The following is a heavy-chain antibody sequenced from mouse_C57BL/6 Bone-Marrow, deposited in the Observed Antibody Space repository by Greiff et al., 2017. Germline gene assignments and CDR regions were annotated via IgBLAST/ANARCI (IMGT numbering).Heavy chain of an antibody. CDR2: ISYDGSN. V-gene: IGHV3-6*01. CDR1: GYSITSGYY. J-gene: IGHJ2*01. Sequence: EVQLQQSGPGLVKPSQSLSLTCSVTGYSITSGYYWNWIRQFPGNKLEWMGYISYDGSNNYNPSLKNRISITRDTSKNQFVLKLNSVTTEDTATYYGARGHYWGQGTTLTVSS. CDR3: ARGHY.